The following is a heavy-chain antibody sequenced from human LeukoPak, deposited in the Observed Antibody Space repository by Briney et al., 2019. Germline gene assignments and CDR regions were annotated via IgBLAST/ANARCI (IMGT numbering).Heavy chain of an antibody. Sequence: TGGSLRLSCAASGFTFSSYEMNWVRQAPGKGLEWVSYISSSGSTIYYADSVKGRFTISRDNAKNSLYLQMNSLRAEDTAVYYCARARSGYYNYWGQGTLVTVSS. V-gene: IGHV3-48*03. J-gene: IGHJ4*02. CDR2: ISSSGSTI. D-gene: IGHD3-22*01. CDR1: GFTFSSYE. CDR3: ARARSGYYNY.